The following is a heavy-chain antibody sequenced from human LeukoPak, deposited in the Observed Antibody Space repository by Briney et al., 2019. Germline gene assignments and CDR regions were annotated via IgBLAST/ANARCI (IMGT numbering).Heavy chain of an antibody. CDR1: GYSFTSYW. D-gene: IGHD2-2*01. CDR3: ARGQRGYCSSTSCQRGGYYYYYMDV. J-gene: IGHJ6*03. V-gene: IGHV5-51*01. Sequence: GESLKISCKGSGYSFTSYWIGWVRQMPGKGLEWMGIIYPGDSDTRYSPSFQGQVTISADKSISTAYLQWSSLKASDTAMYYCARGQRGYCSSTSCQRGGYYYYYMDVWGKGTTVTVSS. CDR2: IYPGDSDT.